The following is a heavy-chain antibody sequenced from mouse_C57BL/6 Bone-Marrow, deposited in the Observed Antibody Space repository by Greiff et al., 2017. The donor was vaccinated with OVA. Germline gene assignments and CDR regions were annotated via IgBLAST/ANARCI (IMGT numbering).Heavy chain of an antibody. Sequence: EVHLVESGGDLVKPGGSLKLSCAASGFTFSSYGMSWVRQTPDKRLEWVATISSGGSYTYYPDSVKGRFTISRDNAKNTLYLQMSSLKSEDTAMYYCARRGYDPFAYWGQGTLVTVSA. J-gene: IGHJ3*01. CDR2: ISSGGSYT. CDR1: GFTFSSYG. D-gene: IGHD2-2*01. V-gene: IGHV5-6*01. CDR3: ARRGYDPFAY.